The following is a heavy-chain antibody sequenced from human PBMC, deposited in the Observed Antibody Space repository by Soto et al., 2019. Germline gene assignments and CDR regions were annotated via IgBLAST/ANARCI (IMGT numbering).Heavy chain of an antibody. V-gene: IGHV5-51*01. CDR2: IFPGDSDI. J-gene: IGHJ3*02. CDR1: GYNFINYW. CDR3: TRRSSSGYYVLGAFNI. Sequence: GESLKISCKGSGYNFINYWIGWVRQMPGKGLEWMGIIFPGDSDIRYSPSFQGQVTISADKSISTAYLQWGSLKASDTAMYYCTRRSSSGYYVLGAFNIWGQGTMVTVSS. D-gene: IGHD3-3*01.